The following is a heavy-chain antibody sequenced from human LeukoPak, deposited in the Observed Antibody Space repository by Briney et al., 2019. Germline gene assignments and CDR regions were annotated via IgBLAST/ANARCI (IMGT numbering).Heavy chain of an antibody. CDR2: IFGGGKT. CDR3: AAWRGSSWFDY. Sequence: PGGSPRLSCAVSGFPVSSNHMGWARQAPGKGLEWVSVIFGGGKTSYAGSVQGRVTLSRDNSKNTLYLQMVRLRVEDTAVYYCAAWRGSSWFDYWGQGTLVTVSS. D-gene: IGHD6-13*01. CDR1: GFPVSSNH. J-gene: IGHJ4*02. V-gene: IGHV3-53*01.